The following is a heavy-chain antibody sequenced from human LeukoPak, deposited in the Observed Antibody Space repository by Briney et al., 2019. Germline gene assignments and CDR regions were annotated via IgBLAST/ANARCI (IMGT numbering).Heavy chain of an antibody. V-gene: IGHV3-69-1*02. D-gene: IGHD3-10*01. CDR1: GFTFSSYA. J-gene: IGHJ4*02. CDR2: VGTSADT. Sequence: GGSLGLSCLASGFTFSSYAMDWVRQAPGQGLQWVSAVGTSADTYYADSVRGRFTISRDNAKNSLYLQMNSLRAEDTAVYYCARDNKASLVPNFDYWGQGTLVTVSS. CDR3: ARDNKASLVPNFDY.